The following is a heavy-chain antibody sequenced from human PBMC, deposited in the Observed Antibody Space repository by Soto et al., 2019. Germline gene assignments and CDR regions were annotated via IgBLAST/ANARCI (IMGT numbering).Heavy chain of an antibody. Sequence: QVQLVESGGGVVQPGRSLRLSCAASGFTFSSYAMHWVRQAPGKGLEWVAVISYDGSNKYYADSVKGRFTISRDNSKNTLYLQMNSLRAEDTAVYYCASKTADEYYYGMDVW. CDR2: ISYDGSNK. CDR1: GFTFSSYA. V-gene: IGHV3-30-3*01. D-gene: IGHD6-25*01. CDR3: ASKTADEYYYGMDV. J-gene: IGHJ6*01.